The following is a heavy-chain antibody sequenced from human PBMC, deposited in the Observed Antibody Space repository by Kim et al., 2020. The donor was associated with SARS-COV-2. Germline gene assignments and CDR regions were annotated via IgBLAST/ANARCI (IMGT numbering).Heavy chain of an antibody. CDR1: GFTFSSYS. V-gene: IGHV3-21*01. CDR2: ISSSSSYI. J-gene: IGHJ6*03. Sequence: GGSLRLSCAASGFTFSSYSMNWVRQAPGKGLEWVSSISSSSSYIYYADSVKGRFTISRDNAKNSLYLQMNSLRAEDTAVYYCAREVVEWLSDRYYYYYYMDVWGKGTTVTVSS. CDR3: AREVVEWLSDRYYYYYYMDV. D-gene: IGHD3-3*01.